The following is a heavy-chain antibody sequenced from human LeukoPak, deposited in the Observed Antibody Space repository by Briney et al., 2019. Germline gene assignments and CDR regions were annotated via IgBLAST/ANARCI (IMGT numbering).Heavy chain of an antibody. Sequence: GGSLRLSCAASGFTFSSYWMSWVRQAPGKGLEWVANIKQDGSEKYYVDSVKGRFTISRDNAKDSLYLQMNSLRAEDTAVYYCARDLQYGDLFNFDYWGQGTLVTVSS. D-gene: IGHD4-17*01. CDR1: GFTFSSYW. CDR2: IKQDGSEK. V-gene: IGHV3-7*01. CDR3: ARDLQYGDLFNFDY. J-gene: IGHJ4*02.